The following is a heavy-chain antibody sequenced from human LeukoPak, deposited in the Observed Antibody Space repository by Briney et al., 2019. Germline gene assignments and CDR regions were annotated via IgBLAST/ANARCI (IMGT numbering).Heavy chain of an antibody. CDR1: GYTLTDYY. Sequence: VKVSCKASGYTLTDYYMRWVRQAPGQGLEWMGRINPNSGGTNYAQKFQGRVTMTRDTSISTVYMELSRLRSDDTAVYYCARVGYYESSGYYEYWGQGTLVTVSS. CDR3: ARVGYYESSGYYEY. J-gene: IGHJ4*02. D-gene: IGHD3-22*01. V-gene: IGHV1-2*06. CDR2: INPNSGGT.